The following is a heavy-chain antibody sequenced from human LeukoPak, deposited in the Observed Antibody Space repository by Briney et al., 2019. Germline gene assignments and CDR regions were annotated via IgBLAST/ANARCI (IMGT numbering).Heavy chain of an antibody. V-gene: IGHV3-23*01. J-gene: IGHJ4*02. D-gene: IGHD3-10*01. CDR3: AKNHNYGSGSYLDY. Sequence: GGSLRLSCLGSGFIFSLYRMHWVRQAPGKGLEWVSAISGSGGSTYYADSVKGRFTISRDNSKNTLYLQMNSLRAEDTAVYYCAKNHNYGSGSYLDYWGQGTLVTVSS. CDR1: GFIFSLYR. CDR2: ISGSGGST.